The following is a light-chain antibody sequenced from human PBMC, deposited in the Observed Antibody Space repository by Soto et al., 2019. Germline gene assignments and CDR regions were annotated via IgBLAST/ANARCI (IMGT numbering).Light chain of an antibody. Sequence: DIQMTQSPSSLSASVGDRVTITCQASQDISNYLNWYQQKPGKAPKLLIYDASNLETGVPSRFSGSGSGTDFTFTISSXQPEDIATYYCQQYDNLALTFGGGTKVDIK. CDR2: DAS. V-gene: IGKV1-33*01. CDR3: QQYDNLALT. J-gene: IGKJ4*01. CDR1: QDISNY.